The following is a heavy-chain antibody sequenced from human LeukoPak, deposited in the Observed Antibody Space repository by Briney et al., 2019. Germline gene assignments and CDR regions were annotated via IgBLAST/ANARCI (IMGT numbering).Heavy chain of an antibody. CDR3: ARMRRGGYNLSPKDY. CDR1: GFTFSSYS. CDR2: ISSSSSYI. Sequence: PGGSLRLSCAASGFTFSSYSMNWVRQAPGKGLEWVSSISSSSSYIYYADSVKGRFTISRDNAKNSLYLQMNSLRAEDTAVYYCARMRRGGYNLSPKDYWGQGTLVTVSS. J-gene: IGHJ4*02. V-gene: IGHV3-21*01. D-gene: IGHD5-24*01.